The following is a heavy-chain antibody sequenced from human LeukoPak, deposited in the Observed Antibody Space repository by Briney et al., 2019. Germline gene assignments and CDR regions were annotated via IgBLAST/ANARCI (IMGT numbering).Heavy chain of an antibody. CDR2: ISSSSSTI. CDR1: GFTFSSYS. V-gene: IGHV3-48*04. J-gene: IGHJ3*02. CDR3: ARVLRDSSCYQVDSFDI. D-gene: IGHD3-22*01. Sequence: GGSLRLSCAASGFTFSSYSMNWVRQAPGKGLEWVSYISSSSSTIYYADSVKGRFTISRDNAKNSLYLQMNSLRAKATAVYYCARVLRDSSCYQVDSFDIWGQGTMVTVSS.